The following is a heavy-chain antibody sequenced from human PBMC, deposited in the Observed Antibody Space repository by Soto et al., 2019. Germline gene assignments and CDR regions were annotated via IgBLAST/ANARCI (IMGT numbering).Heavy chain of an antibody. CDR2: ISSSSSYI. D-gene: IGHD6-13*01. Sequence: PGGSMRLPCAASGFTFSSYSMNWVRQAPGKVQEWVSSISSSSSYIYYADSVKGRFTISRDNAKNSLYLQMNSLRAEDTAVYYCARVPLSSSWYPNWFDPWGQGTLVTVSS. CDR3: ARVPLSSSWYPNWFDP. V-gene: IGHV3-21*01. CDR1: GFTFSSYS. J-gene: IGHJ5*02.